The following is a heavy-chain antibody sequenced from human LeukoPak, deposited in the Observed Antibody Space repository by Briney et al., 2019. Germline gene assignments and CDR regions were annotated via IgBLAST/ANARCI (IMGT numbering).Heavy chain of an antibody. D-gene: IGHD6-19*01. J-gene: IGHJ4*02. CDR1: GGSISGYY. Sequence: SETLSLTCTVSGGSISGYYWTWIRQPPGKGLEWIGYIHSSGSTNYTPSLKSRVTMSIDTPKDQFSLMLSSVTAADTAVYYCARGVGSGWSDYWGQGTLVTVSS. CDR3: ARGVGSGWSDY. CDR2: IHSSGST. V-gene: IGHV4-59*01.